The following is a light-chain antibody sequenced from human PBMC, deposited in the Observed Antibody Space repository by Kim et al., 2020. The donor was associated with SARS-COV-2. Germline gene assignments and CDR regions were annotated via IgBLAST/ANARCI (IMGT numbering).Light chain of an antibody. CDR2: QDT. CDR1: RLGDQF. J-gene: IGLJ1*01. Sequence: SYELTQPPSESVSPGQTASITCSGDRLGDQFASWYQQKPGQSPVVVIYQDTKRPSGIPERFSGSNSGNTATLTISGTQPMDEADYYCQAWDSSTANVFGTGTKVTVL. CDR3: QAWDSSTANV. V-gene: IGLV3-1*01.